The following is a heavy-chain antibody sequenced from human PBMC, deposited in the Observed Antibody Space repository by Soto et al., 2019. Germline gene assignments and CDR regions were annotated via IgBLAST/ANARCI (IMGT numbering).Heavy chain of an antibody. CDR3: ARDPAP. CDR1: GGSITRGGYY. V-gene: IGHV4-31*03. Sequence: QVQLQESGPGLVKPSETLSLTCTVSGGSITRGGYYWSWIRQHPGKGLEWIGYIYNSGTTYYNPSLKSRVTISVATSKNQFSLTLTSVTAADTAVYYCARDPAPWGQGTLVTVSS. J-gene: IGHJ5*02. CDR2: IYNSGTT.